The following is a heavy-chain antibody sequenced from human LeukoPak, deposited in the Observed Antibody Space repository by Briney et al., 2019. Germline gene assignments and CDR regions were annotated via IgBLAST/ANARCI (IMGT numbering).Heavy chain of an antibody. J-gene: IGHJ6*03. CDR1: GGSISSGSYY. CDR2: IYTSGST. CDR3: ARDGAPSLIDYYYYMDV. Sequence: PSQTLSLTCTVSGGSISSGSYYWSWIRQPAGKGLEWIGRIYTSGSTNYNPSLKSRVTISVDTSKNQFSLKLSSVTAADTAVYYCARDGAPSLIDYYYYMDVWGKGTTVTVSS. V-gene: IGHV4-61*02. D-gene: IGHD3-16*01.